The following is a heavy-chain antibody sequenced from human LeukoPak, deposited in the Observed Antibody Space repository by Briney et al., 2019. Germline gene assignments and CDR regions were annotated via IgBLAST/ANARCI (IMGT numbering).Heavy chain of an antibody. CDR3: ASWYYYDSSGYYWEYFQH. CDR2: TYYSGST. J-gene: IGHJ1*01. Sequence: PSETLSLTCTVSGGSISSSSYYWGWIRQPPGKGLEWIGSTYYSGSTYYNPSLKSRVTISVDTSKNQFSLKLSSVTAADTAVYYCASWYYYDSSGYYWEYFQHWGQGTLVTVSS. V-gene: IGHV4-39*01. CDR1: GGSISSSSYY. D-gene: IGHD3-22*01.